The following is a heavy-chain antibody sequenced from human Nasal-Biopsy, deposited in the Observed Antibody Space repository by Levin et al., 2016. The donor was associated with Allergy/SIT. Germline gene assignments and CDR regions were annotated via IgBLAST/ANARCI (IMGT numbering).Heavy chain of an antibody. V-gene: IGHV2-26*01. J-gene: IGHJ4*02. CDR3: ARFINDYGFDS. Sequence: SGPTLVKPTGTLTLTCTVSGFPLRNTVMGVSWIRQPPGKALEWLAHIFSDDEKSYTTSLKTRLTISKDTSKRQVVLIMTNMDPVDTGTYYCARFINDYGFDSWGQGTLVTVSS. CDR1: GFPLRNTVMG. CDR2: IFSDDEK. D-gene: IGHD4/OR15-4a*01.